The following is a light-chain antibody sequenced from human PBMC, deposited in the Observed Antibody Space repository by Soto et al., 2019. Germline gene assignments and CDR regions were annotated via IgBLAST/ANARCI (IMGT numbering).Light chain of an antibody. V-gene: IGLV2-8*01. Sequence: QSALTQPPSASGSPGQSVTISCTGTSSDVGGYTFVSWYQQPPNKAPKLIIYEVTKRPSGVPDRFSGSKSGNTASLTVSGLQAEDEADYYCNSYAGSNNLVFGGGTKLTVL. CDR2: EVT. J-gene: IGLJ2*01. CDR3: NSYAGSNNLV. CDR1: SSDVGGYTF.